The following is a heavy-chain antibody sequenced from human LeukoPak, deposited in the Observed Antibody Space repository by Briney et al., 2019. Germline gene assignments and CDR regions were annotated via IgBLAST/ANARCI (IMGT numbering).Heavy chain of an antibody. CDR2: FDPEDGET. D-gene: IGHD3-10*01. CDR3: ATGLLWFGGDNYGMDV. J-gene: IGHJ6*04. CDR1: GYTLTELS. Sequence: GASVKVSCKVSGYTLTELSMHWVRQAPGKGLEWMGGFDPEDGETIYAQKFQGRVTMTEDTSTDTAYMELSSLRSEDTAVYYCATGLLWFGGDNYGMDVRGKGTTVTVSS. V-gene: IGHV1-24*01.